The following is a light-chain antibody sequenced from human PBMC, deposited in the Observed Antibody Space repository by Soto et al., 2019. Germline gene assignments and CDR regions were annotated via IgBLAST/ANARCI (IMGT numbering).Light chain of an antibody. Sequence: IVLTQSPDTLSLSPVDRATLSCRASQSISSYLAWYQQKPGRSPRLLIYDASNRATGIPARFSGSGSGTDFTLTISSLEPEDFAVYYCQQRSDWPPITFGQGTRLEI. CDR1: QSISSY. CDR3: QQRSDWPPIT. CDR2: DAS. J-gene: IGKJ5*01. V-gene: IGKV3-11*01.